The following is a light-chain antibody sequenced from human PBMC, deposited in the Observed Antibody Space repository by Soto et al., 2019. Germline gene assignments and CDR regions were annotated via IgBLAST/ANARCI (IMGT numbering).Light chain of an antibody. J-gene: IGKJ5*01. V-gene: IGKV3-15*01. Sequence: EIVMTQSPATLSVSPGERVTLSCRASQSVTSSYLAWYQQKPGQAPRLLIYGVSTRATAIPARFSGSGSGTDFTLPISSLQSEDFAVYYCQQYSKWPITFGQGTRLEMK. CDR3: QQYSKWPIT. CDR2: GVS. CDR1: QSVTSSY.